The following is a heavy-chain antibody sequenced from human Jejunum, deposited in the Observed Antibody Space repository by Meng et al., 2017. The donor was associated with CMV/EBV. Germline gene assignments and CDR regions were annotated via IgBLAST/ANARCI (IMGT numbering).Heavy chain of an antibody. Sequence: SGFNPIHDGKAWGRQGRGKGLEWVANIKQKGSEQYHVGAVEGRFTISRDNAKNSLYLQMNSLRAEDTAVYYCAKDEGVGTTSRFDSWGQGTLVTVSS. CDR1: GFNPIHDG. CDR2: IKQKGSEQ. J-gene: IGHJ4*02. CDR3: AKDEGVGTTSRFDS. V-gene: IGHV3-7*03. D-gene: IGHD1-26*01.